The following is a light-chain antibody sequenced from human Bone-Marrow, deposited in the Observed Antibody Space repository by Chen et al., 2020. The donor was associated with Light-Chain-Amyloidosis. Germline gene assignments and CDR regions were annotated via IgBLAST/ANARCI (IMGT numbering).Light chain of an antibody. CDR1: SSDVGGDNH. J-gene: IGLJ1*01. CDR2: EVT. CDR3: SSYTITNTLV. Sequence: QSALTQPASVSGSPGQSITISCTGTSSDVGGDNHVSWYQQHPDKAPKLIIYEVTNRPSGVPDRFSGSKSDNTASLTISGLQTEDEADYFCSSYTITNTLVFGSGTRVTAL. V-gene: IGLV2-14*01.